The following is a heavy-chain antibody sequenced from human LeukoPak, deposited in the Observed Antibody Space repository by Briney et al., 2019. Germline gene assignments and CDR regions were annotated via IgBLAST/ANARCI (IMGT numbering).Heavy chain of an antibody. V-gene: IGHV4-59*01. CDR2: IYYSGST. D-gene: IGHD3-22*01. CDR1: GGSTSGYY. CDR3: ARGYYDSSGYYLAAY. Sequence: PSETLSLTCTVSGGSTSGYYWSWIRQPPGKGLEWIGYIYYSGSTNYNPSLKSRVTLSVDTSKNQFSLKLTSVTAADTAVYYCARGYYDSSGYYLAAYWGQGTLVTVSS. J-gene: IGHJ4*02.